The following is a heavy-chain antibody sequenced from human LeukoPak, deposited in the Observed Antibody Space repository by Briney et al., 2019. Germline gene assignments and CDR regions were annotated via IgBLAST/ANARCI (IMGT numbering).Heavy chain of an antibody. CDR1: GYTYTNYY. J-gene: IGHJ6*03. CDR3: ARLLGDFWSGYGPYYYMDV. D-gene: IGHD3-3*01. V-gene: IGHV1-8*01. Sequence: ASVTDSFMSSGYTYTNYYINWLRPATAQGLGWMGLKNPNSGNTGYAQKFQGRVTMTRNTSISTAYMELSSLRSEDTAVYYGARLLGDFWSGYGPYYYMDVWGKGTTVTVSS. CDR2: KNPNSGNT.